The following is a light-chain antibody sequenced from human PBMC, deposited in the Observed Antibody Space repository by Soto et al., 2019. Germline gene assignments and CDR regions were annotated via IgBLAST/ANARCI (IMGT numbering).Light chain of an antibody. Sequence: EIVLTQSPGTLSLSPGERATLSYRASQSVSSSYLAWYQQKPGQAPRLLIHRASSRATGIPDRISRSGSGTDFTLPISRLEPEDFATYYCQQYNTFWTFGQGHKVDIK. J-gene: IGKJ1*01. V-gene: IGKV3-20*01. CDR3: QQYNTFWT. CDR1: QSVSSSY. CDR2: RAS.